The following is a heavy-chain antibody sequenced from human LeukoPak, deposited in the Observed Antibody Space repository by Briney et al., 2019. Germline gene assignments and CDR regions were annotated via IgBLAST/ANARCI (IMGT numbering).Heavy chain of an antibody. CDR3: ARGGYYDSSGYGPRYFQH. CDR2: ISSSSSYI. V-gene: IGHV3-21*01. J-gene: IGHJ1*01. CDR1: GFTFSSYS. Sequence: PGGSLRLSCAASGFTFSSYSMNWVRQAPGKGLEWVSSISSSSSYIYYADSVKGRFTISRDNAKNSLYLQMSSLRAEDTAVYYCARGGYYDSSGYGPRYFQHWGQGTLVTVSS. D-gene: IGHD3-22*01.